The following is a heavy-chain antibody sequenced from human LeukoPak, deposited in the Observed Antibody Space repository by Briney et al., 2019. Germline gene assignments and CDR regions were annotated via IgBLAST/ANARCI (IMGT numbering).Heavy chain of an antibody. J-gene: IGHJ4*02. CDR2: FNPNSGGT. CDR3: ARAFEWELLSDGGHDY. D-gene: IGHD1-26*01. Sequence: ASVKVSCKASGYTFTGYYMHWVRQAPGQGLEWMGCFNPNSGGTNYAQKFQDRVTMTWDTAISTAYMELSRLRSDDTAVYYCARAFEWELLSDGGHDYWGQGTLVTVSS. V-gene: IGHV1-2*02. CDR1: GYTFTGYY.